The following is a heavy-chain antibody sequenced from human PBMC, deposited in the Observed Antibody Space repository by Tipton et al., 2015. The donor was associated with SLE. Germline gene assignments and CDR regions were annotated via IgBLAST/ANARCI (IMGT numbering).Heavy chain of an antibody. CDR2: ISSSGSTI. CDR1: GFTFSSYE. V-gene: IGHV3-48*03. D-gene: IGHD6-19*01. Sequence: SLRLSCAASGFTFSSYEMNWVRQAPGKGLEWVSYISSSGSTIYYADSVKGRFTTSRDNAKNSLYLQMNSLRAEDTAVYYCASWGLGGWYYFDYWGQGTLVTVSS. CDR3: ASWGLGGWYYFDY. J-gene: IGHJ4*02.